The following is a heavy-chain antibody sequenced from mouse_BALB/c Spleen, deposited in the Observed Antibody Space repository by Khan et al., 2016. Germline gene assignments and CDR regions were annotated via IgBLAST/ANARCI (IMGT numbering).Heavy chain of an antibody. CDR1: GFTFSSYA. CDR2: VSSGGSS. CDR3: ASKVNYFDY. Sequence: EVELVESGGGLVKPGGSLKLSCAASGFTFSSYAMSWVRQTPEKRLEWVASVSSGGSSFYPDILKDRFTISRDNARNILYLQMSSLRSEDTAMYLCASKVNYFDYWGQGTTLAVSS. V-gene: IGHV5-6-5*01. J-gene: IGHJ2*01.